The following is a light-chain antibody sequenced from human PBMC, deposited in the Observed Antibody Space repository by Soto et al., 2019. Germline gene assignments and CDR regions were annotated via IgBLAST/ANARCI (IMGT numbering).Light chain of an antibody. V-gene: IGKV1-5*01. CDR2: DAS. CDR3: QQYNSYSLT. Sequence: DIQMTQSPSTLSASEGGRITITCRASQSISSWLAWYQQKPGKAPKLLIYDASSLESGVPSRFSGCGSGTEFTLTISSLQPDDFATYYCQQYNSYSLTFGGGTKVDIK. CDR1: QSISSW. J-gene: IGKJ4*01.